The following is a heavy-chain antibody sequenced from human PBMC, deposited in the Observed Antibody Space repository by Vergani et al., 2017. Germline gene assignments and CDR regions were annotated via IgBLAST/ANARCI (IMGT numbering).Heavy chain of an antibody. CDR1: GFTFSSYE. CDR3: ARDSTVTTLDPDY. Sequence: EVQLVESGGGLVQPGGSLRLSCAASGFTFSSYEMNWVRQAPGKGLEWVSYISSSSSTIYYADSVKGRFTISRDNAKNSLYLQMNSLRAEDTAVYYCARDSTVTTLDPDYWGQGTLVTVSS. D-gene: IGHD4-17*01. J-gene: IGHJ4*02. CDR2: ISSSSSTI. V-gene: IGHV3-48*03.